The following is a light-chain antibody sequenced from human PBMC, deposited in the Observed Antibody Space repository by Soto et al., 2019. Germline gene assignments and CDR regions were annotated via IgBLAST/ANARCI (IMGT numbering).Light chain of an antibody. V-gene: IGKV3-20*01. J-gene: IGKJ1*01. CDR1: QSVSSNY. Sequence: EIVLTQSPGTLSLSPGERATLSCRASQSVSSNYLAWYQQKPDQAPRLLIYGASSRATGIPDRFSGSGSGTDFTLTISRLEPDDFAVNYCQQYGGSSGTFGQGTKVEIK. CDR3: QQYGGSSGT. CDR2: GAS.